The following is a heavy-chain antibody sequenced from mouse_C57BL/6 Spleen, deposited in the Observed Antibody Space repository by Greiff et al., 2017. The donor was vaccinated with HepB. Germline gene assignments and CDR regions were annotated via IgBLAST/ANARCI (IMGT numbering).Heavy chain of an antibody. V-gene: IGHV5-9*01. D-gene: IGHD4-1*01. J-gene: IGHJ2*01. CDR3: ARQGELEPLFDY. Sequence: DVHLVESGGGLVKPGGSLKLSCAASGFTFSSYTMSWVRQTPEKRLEWVATISGGGGNTYYPDSVKGRFTISRDNAKNTLYLQMSSLRSEDTALYYCARQGELEPLFDYWGQGTTLTVSS. CDR2: ISGGGGNT. CDR1: GFTFSSYT.